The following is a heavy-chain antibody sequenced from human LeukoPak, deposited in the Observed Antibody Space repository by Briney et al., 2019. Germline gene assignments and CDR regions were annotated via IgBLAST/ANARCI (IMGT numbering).Heavy chain of an antibody. CDR2: IYHSGST. CDR1: GGSTSSGGYS. Sequence: SQTLSLTCAVSGGSTSSGGYSWSWIRQPPGKGLEWIGYIYHSGSTYYDPSLKSRVTISVDTSKNQFSLKLSSVTAADTAVYYCAKYSSSLNWFDPWGQGTLVTVSS. J-gene: IGHJ5*02. V-gene: IGHV4-30-2*05. CDR3: AKYSSSLNWFDP. D-gene: IGHD6-13*01.